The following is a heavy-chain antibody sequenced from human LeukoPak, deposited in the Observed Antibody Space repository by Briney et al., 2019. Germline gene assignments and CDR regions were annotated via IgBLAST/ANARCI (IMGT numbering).Heavy chain of an antibody. CDR1: AHSISYYY. CDR3: ARGANLITGSPTHLDY. CDR2: LYYTGNT. Sequence: ETLSLTCPVSAHSISYYYWTWIRQPPGRGLEWLGYLYYTGNTNYNPSLKSRVTISVDTSKNQFSLQLSSVTAADTAVYYCARGANLITGSPTHLDYWGQGTLVTVSS. D-gene: IGHD1-20*01. J-gene: IGHJ4*02. V-gene: IGHV4-59*01.